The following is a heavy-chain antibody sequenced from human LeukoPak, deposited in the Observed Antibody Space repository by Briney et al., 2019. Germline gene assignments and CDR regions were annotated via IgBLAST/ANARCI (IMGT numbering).Heavy chain of an antibody. J-gene: IGHJ4*02. D-gene: IGHD3-22*01. CDR3: AKDILSEDRYYYDSSGYFQEFRDY. V-gene: IGHV3-23*01. Sequence: GGSLRLSCAASGFTFSSYAMSWVRQAPGKGLEWVSAISGSGGSTYYADSVKGRFTISRDNSKNTLYLQMNSLRAEDTAVYYWAKDILSEDRYYYDSSGYFQEFRDYWGQGTLVTVSS. CDR1: GFTFSSYA. CDR2: ISGSGGST.